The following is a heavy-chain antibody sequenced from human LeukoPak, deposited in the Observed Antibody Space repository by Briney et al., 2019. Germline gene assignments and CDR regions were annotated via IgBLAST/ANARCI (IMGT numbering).Heavy chain of an antibody. CDR1: GGAISDSSYY. J-gene: IGHJ6*03. V-gene: IGHV4-39*07. Sequence: SETLCLTCTVSGGAISDSSYYWGWIRPPPGKWLEWIGSIYYSGTTYYNPSLKSRVTISVDTSKNQFSLKLTSVTAADTAVYYCARNSIGIAARYYYPYMDVWGKETTVTVSS. CDR3: ARNSIGIAARYYYPYMDV. CDR2: IYYSGTT. D-gene: IGHD6-6*01.